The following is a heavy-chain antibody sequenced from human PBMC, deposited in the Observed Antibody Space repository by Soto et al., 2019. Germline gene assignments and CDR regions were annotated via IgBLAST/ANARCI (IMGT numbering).Heavy chain of an antibody. CDR1: GYSFASYW. CDR2: ISPNDSRA. CDR3: ARGNVENWLGP. D-gene: IGHD3-10*01. J-gene: IGHJ5*02. Sequence: GASMKISCKGSGYSFASYWRVWVRHMPGKRLEWMGIISPNDSRAKYNPSIQGHVTMSVDRSIRTAYLHWSSLRASDTAVYFCARGNVENWLGPLGQVTPVTVSS. V-gene: IGHV5-51*01.